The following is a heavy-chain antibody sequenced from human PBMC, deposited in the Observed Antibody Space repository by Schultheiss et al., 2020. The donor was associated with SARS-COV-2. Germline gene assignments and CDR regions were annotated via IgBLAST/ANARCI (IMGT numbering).Heavy chain of an antibody. CDR2: IYYSGST. CDR3: ARDYVIIAAAAFDL. V-gene: IGHV4-59*01. J-gene: IGHJ2*01. D-gene: IGHD6-13*01. CDR1: GDSISSYY. Sequence: SETLSLTCTVSGDSISSYYWSWIRQPPGKGLEWIGYIYYSGSTNYNPSLKSRVTISVDTSKNQFSLKLSSVTAADTAVYYCARDYVIIAAAAFDLWGRGTLVTVSS.